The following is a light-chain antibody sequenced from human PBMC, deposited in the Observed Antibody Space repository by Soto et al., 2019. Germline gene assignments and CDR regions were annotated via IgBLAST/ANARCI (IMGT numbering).Light chain of an antibody. CDR2: DTS. CDR1: QSVNNY. CDR3: QPRNNWPPLFT. J-gene: IGKJ3*01. V-gene: IGKV3-11*01. Sequence: EIVLTQSPGTLSLSPGERATLSCRASQSVNNYLSWYQQTPGQAPRLLIHDTSTRGTGIPARFSGSGSGTGFTLTITSLQAENFAVYYCQPRNNWPPLFTFVPGTKVDMK.